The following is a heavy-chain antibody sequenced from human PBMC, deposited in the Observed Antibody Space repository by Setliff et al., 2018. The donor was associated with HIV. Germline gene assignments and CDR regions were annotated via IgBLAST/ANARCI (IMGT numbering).Heavy chain of an antibody. Sequence: PGGSLRLSCAASGFTFSSYSMNWVRQAPGKGLEWISYISGSSTTIYYADSVKGRFIISRDNAKNSLCLQMNSLRAEDTAVYYCAKVATWTGTTYYFESWGQGTLVTVSS. CDR1: GFTFSSYS. CDR2: ISGSSTTI. CDR3: AKVATWTGTTYYFES. V-gene: IGHV3-48*01. J-gene: IGHJ4*02. D-gene: IGHD1-1*01.